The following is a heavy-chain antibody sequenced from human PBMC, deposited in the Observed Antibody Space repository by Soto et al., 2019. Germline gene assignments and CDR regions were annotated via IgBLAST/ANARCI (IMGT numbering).Heavy chain of an antibody. CDR2: IRSETDGGTA. J-gene: IGHJ4*02. CDR1: DCSVINAR. D-gene: IGHD5-18*01. Sequence: PGGSLRLSCVASDCSVINARMTWVRQAPGKGLEWVGRIRSETDGGTADYAAPVRGRFVISRDDSQNTLSLHMNSLKSEDTAVYYCSTGGYRSGLDYWGQGTLVTVSS. V-gene: IGHV3-15*07. CDR3: STGGYRSGLDY.